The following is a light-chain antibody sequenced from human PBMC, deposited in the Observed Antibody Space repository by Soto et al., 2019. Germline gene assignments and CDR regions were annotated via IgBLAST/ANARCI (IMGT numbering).Light chain of an antibody. CDR2: AAS. V-gene: IGKV1-39*01. Sequence: DIQMTQSPSSLSASVEDRVTISCRTSQTIDNYLNWYQQKPGKAPQLLISAASTLQSGVSSRFSGSGSGTEFTLTISSLQPEDYATYYCHQTYNTLYTFGQGTKVEIK. CDR3: HQTYNTLYT. J-gene: IGKJ2*01. CDR1: QTIDNY.